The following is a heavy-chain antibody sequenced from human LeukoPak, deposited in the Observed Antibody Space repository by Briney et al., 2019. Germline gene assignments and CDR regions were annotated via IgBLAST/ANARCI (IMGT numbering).Heavy chain of an antibody. J-gene: IGHJ3*02. Sequence: PSETLSLTCAVYGGSFTNYYWSWIRQPPGKGLEWIGEINHSRSTKYNPSLKSRVTISIDTSKNQLSLKLSSVTAADTAVYSCVRHVARAFDIWGQGTKVTVSS. CDR3: VRHVARAFDI. V-gene: IGHV4-34*01. CDR2: INHSRST. CDR1: GGSFTNYY.